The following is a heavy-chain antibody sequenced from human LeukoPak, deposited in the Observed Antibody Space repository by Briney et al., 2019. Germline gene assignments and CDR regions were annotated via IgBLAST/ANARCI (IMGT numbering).Heavy chain of an antibody. J-gene: IGHJ4*02. Sequence: SETLSLTCTVSGGSISSSSYYWGWIRQPPGKGLEWIGSIYYSGSTYYNPSLKSRVTISVDTSKNQFSLKLSSVTAADTAVYYCARGRGGELPPHFDYWGQGTLVTVSS. CDR2: IYYSGST. CDR3: ARGRGGELPPHFDY. V-gene: IGHV4-39*07. CDR1: GGSISSSSYY. D-gene: IGHD1-26*01.